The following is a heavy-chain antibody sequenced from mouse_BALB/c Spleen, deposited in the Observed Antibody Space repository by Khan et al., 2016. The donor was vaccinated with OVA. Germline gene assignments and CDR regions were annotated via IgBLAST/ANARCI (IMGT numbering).Heavy chain of an antibody. V-gene: IGHV1-4*01. CDR1: GYTFTSYT. CDR3: TRWGAYYRSDGWFAY. Sequence: QVQLQQSGAELARPGASVKMSCKASGYTFTSYTMHWVKQRPGQGLEWIGYINPSSSYPTYNQKFKDKATLTADKSSSIAYMQLSSLTSEDSAVYYGTRWGAYYRSDGWFAYWGQGTLVTVSA. D-gene: IGHD2-14*01. J-gene: IGHJ3*01. CDR2: INPSSSYP.